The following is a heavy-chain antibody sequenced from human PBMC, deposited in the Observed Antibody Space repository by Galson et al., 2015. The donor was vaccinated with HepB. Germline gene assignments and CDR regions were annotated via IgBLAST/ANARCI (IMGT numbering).Heavy chain of an antibody. V-gene: IGHV3-23*01. D-gene: IGHD3-10*01. CDR2: IGGSDGST. CDR1: GFTFSNYA. CDR3: AKGDGSGSYPDY. J-gene: IGHJ4*02. Sequence: SLRLSCAASGFTFSNYAMYWVRQAPGKGLEWVSAIGGSDGSTYYADSVKGRFTISRDNSKDTLYLQLNSLRAEDMAVYYCAKGDGSGSYPDYWGQGTLVTVSS.